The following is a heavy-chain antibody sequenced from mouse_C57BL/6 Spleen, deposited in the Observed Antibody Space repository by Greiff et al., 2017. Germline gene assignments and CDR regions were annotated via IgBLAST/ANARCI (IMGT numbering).Heavy chain of an antibody. CDR1: GFTFSDYY. J-gene: IGHJ2*01. CDR3: ARHTYYYGSSYLDY. V-gene: IGHV5-12*01. Sequence: EVQRVESGGGLVQPGGSLKLSCAASGFTFSDYYMYWVRQTPEKRLEWVAYISNGGGSTYYPDTVKGRFTISRDNTKNTLYLQMSRLKSEDTAMYYCARHTYYYGSSYLDYWGQGTTLTVSS. CDR2: ISNGGGST. D-gene: IGHD1-1*01.